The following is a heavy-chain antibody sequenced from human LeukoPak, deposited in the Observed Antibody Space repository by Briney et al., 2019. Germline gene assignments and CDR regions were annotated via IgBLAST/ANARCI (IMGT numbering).Heavy chain of an antibody. Sequence: GGSLRLSCAASGFTFSNYAMSWVRQAPGKGLEWVSTISGSGGSTYYADSVKGRFTISRDISKDTLYLQMDSLRAEDTAVYYCAKGRRLAAELDYWGQGTLVTVSS. J-gene: IGHJ4*02. V-gene: IGHV3-23*01. D-gene: IGHD6-19*01. CDR3: AKGRRLAAELDY. CDR2: ISGSGGST. CDR1: GFTFSNYA.